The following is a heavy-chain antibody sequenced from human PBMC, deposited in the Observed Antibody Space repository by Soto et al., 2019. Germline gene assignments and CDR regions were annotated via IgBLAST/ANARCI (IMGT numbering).Heavy chain of an antibody. J-gene: IGHJ6*02. V-gene: IGHV1-18*01. CDR1: GYTFTRSG. CDR3: AREGVAPYYYSGMDV. D-gene: IGHD5-12*01. CDR2: ISSYNGDT. Sequence: QVQLVQSGAEVKKPGASVKVSCKASGYTFTRSGISWVRQAPGQGPEWMGWISSYNGDTNYAQTFQGRVTMTTDTSTSTAFTELRSLRSDDTAVYYCAREGVAPYYYSGMDVWGQGTPVTVSS.